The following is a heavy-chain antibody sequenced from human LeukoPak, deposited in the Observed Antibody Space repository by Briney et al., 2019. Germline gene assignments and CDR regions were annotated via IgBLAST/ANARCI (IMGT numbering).Heavy chain of an antibody. J-gene: IGHJ4*02. V-gene: IGHV1-2*02. CDR3: ASGFSSSFSYDKSGSYFDY. Sequence: ASVKVSCKASGYTFTGYYMHWVRQAPGQGLEWMGWINPNSGGTNYAQKFQGRVTMTRDTSISTAYMELSRLRSDDTAVYYCASGFSSSFSYDKSGSYFDYWGQGTLVTVSS. CDR1: GYTFTGYY. D-gene: IGHD3-22*01. CDR2: INPNSGGT.